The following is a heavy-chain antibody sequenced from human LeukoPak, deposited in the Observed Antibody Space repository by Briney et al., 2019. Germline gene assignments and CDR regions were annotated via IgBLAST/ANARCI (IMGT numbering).Heavy chain of an antibody. D-gene: IGHD1-7*01. CDR3: ARGNSWAPFDY. CDR1: AFTFSSYA. Sequence: PGGSLRLSCAASAFTFSSYAMSCVRQAPGKGLEWVSAISGSGGSTYYADSVKGRFTISRDNSKNTLYLQMNSLRAEDTAVYYCARGNSWAPFDYWGQGTLVTVSS. CDR2: ISGSGGST. V-gene: IGHV3-23*01. J-gene: IGHJ4*02.